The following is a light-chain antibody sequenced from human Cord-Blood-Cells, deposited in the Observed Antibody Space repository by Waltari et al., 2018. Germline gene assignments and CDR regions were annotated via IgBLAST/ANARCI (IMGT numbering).Light chain of an antibody. CDR1: QSVSSY. CDR2: DAS. V-gene: IGKV3-11*01. Sequence: EIVLTQSPATLSLSPGERATLSCMASQSVSSYLAWYQQKPGQAPSLLIYDASNRATGIPARFSGSGSGTDFTLTISSLEPEDFAVYYCQQRSNWLTFGGGTKVEIK. CDR3: QQRSNWLT. J-gene: IGKJ4*01.